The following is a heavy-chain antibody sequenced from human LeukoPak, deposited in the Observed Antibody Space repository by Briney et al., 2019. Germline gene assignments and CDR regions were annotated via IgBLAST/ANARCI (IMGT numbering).Heavy chain of an antibody. D-gene: IGHD3-22*01. CDR2: ISGSATNT. CDR3: ARQRSLYDSSGYYFKWDY. V-gene: IGHV3-21*01. CDR1: GFTFTTYA. Sequence: GGSLRLSCEASGFTFTTYAMTWLRQAPGKGLEWVSSISGSATNTSYTASVKGRFTISRDNAKNSLYLQMNSLRAEDTAVYYCARQRSLYDSSGYYFKWDYWGQGTLVTVSS. J-gene: IGHJ4*02.